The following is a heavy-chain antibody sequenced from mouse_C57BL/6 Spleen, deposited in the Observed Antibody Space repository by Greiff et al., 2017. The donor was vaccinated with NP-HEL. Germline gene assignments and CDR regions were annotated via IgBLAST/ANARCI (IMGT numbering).Heavy chain of an antibody. J-gene: IGHJ4*01. V-gene: IGHV3-6*01. CDR2: ISYDGSN. CDR1: GYSITSGYY. D-gene: IGHD1-1*01. Sequence: EVKLLESGPGLVKPSQSLSLTCSVTGYSITSGYYWNWIRQFPGNKLEWMGYISYDGSNNYNPSLKNRISITRDTSKNQFFLKLNSVTTEDTATYYCARRDYGSRDYAMDYWGQGTSVTVSS. CDR3: ARRDYGSRDYAMDY.